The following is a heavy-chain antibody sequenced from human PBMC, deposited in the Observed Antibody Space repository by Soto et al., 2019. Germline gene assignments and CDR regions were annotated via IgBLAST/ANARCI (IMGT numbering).Heavy chain of an antibody. CDR3: ARAPKQYCSGGSCYVEVTGYYFDY. V-gene: IGHV3-48*02. Sequence: GGSLRLSCAASGFTFSSYSMNWVRQAPGKGLEWVSYISSSSSTIYYADFVKGRFTISRDNAKNSLYLQMNSLRDEDTAVYYCARAPKQYCSGGSCYVEVTGYYFDYWGQGTLVTVSS. CDR1: GFTFSSYS. CDR2: ISSSSSTI. J-gene: IGHJ4*02. D-gene: IGHD2-15*01.